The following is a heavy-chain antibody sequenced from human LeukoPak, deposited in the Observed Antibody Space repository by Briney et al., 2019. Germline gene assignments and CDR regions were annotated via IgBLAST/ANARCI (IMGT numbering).Heavy chain of an antibody. CDR1: GFTFSSYA. CDR2: ISYDGSNK. D-gene: IGHD3-3*01. J-gene: IGHJ4*02. V-gene: IGHV3-30-3*01. CDR3: ARDPSDFWSGSAFDY. Sequence: GGSLRLSCAASGFTFSSYAMHWVRQVPGKGLEWVAVISYDGSNKYYADSVKGRFTISRDNSKNTLYLQMNSLRAEDTAVYYCARDPSDFWSGSAFDYWGQGTLVTVSS.